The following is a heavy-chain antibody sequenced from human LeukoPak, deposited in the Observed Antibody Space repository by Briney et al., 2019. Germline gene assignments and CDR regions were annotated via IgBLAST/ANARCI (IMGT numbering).Heavy chain of an antibody. CDR3: ASEEVIIAARHAFDI. CDR1: GFSFSSYS. Sequence: GGSLRLSCAASGFSFSSYSMTWVRQAPGKGLEWVSSISSSSSYIYYADSVEGRFTISRDNAKNSLYLQMNSLRAEDTAVYFCASEEVIIAARHAFDIWGQGTMVTVSS. D-gene: IGHD2/OR15-2a*01. CDR2: ISSSSSYI. V-gene: IGHV3-21*01. J-gene: IGHJ3*02.